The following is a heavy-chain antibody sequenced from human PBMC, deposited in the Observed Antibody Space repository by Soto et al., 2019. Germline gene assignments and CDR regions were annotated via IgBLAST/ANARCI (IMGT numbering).Heavy chain of an antibody. CDR3: TADLPTRIPQVDN. Sequence: PGGSLRLSCVASGFTFKGAWMNWVRQAPGKGLEWVGRVKSKVGGGTIDYAAPVKGRFTISRDDSKDTVYLQMNSLKTEDTAVYHWTADLPTRIPQVDNWGQGTLVSVSS. CDR2: VKSKVGGGTI. D-gene: IGHD2-21*01. CDR1: GFTFKGAW. V-gene: IGHV3-15*07. J-gene: IGHJ4*02.